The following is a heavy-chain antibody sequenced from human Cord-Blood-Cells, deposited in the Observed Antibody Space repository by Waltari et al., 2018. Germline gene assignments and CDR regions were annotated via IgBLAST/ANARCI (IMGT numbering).Heavy chain of an antibody. J-gene: IGHJ4*02. Sequence: QLQLQESGPGLVKPSETLSLTCTVSGGSISSSSYYWGWIRQPPGKGLEWIGSIYYSGSTYYNPSLKSRVTISVDTSKNQFSLKLSSVTAVDTAVYYCARASSSWYYFDYWGQGTLVTVSS. CDR3: ARASSSWYYFDY. V-gene: IGHV4-39*01. CDR1: GGSISSSSYY. CDR2: IYYSGST. D-gene: IGHD6-13*01.